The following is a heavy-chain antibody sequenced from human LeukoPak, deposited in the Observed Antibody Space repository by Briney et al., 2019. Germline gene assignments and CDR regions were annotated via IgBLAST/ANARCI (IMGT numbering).Heavy chain of an antibody. CDR2: ISGSGTST. D-gene: IGHD6-19*01. V-gene: IGHV3-23*01. CDR1: GFTFSSYA. Sequence: GGSLRLSCAASGFTFSSYAMSWVREAPGKGLEWVSGISGSGTSTYYADSAKGRFTISRDNSKNTLYLQMDSLRAEDTAVYYCAKARYNSGWYGLDPWGQGTLVTVSS. J-gene: IGHJ5*02. CDR3: AKARYNSGWYGLDP.